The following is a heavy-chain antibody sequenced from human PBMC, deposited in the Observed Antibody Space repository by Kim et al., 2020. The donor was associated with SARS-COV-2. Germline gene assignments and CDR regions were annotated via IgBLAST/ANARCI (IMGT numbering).Heavy chain of an antibody. Sequence: ASVKVSCKASGYTFTSYGISWVRQAPGQGLEWMGWISAYNGNTNYAQKLQGRVTMTTDTSTSTAYMELRSLRSDDTAVYYCARAPGIAAAGTAPYHENYFDYWGQGTLVTVSS. CDR3: ARAPGIAAAGTAPYHENYFDY. D-gene: IGHD6-13*01. V-gene: IGHV1-18*01. CDR1: GYTFTSYG. J-gene: IGHJ4*02. CDR2: ISAYNGNT.